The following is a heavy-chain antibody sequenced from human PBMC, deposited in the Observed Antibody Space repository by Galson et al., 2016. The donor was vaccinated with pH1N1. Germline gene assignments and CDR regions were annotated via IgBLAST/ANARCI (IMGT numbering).Heavy chain of an antibody. Sequence: SLRLSCAASGFTFSSYAMSWVRQAPGKGLEWVSTLSGSGSSTYYGDSVRGRFTISRDNSKNTLYLQMNTLKVDDTAVYYCAKDYRESTSSARAFDIWGQGTLVTVSS. CDR1: GFTFSSYA. V-gene: IGHV3-23*01. J-gene: IGHJ3*02. CDR3: AKDYRESTSSARAFDI. D-gene: IGHD2/OR15-2a*01. CDR2: LSGSGSST.